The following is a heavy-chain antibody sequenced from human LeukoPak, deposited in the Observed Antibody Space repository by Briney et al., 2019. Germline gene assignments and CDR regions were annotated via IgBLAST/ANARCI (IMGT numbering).Heavy chain of an antibody. CDR1: GGSFSGYY. CDR2: INHSGST. Sequence: SETLSLACAVYGGSFSGYYWSWIRQPPGKGLEWIGEINHSGSTNYNPSLKSRVTISVDTSKNQFSLKLSSVTAADTAVYYCARVSGYDWESSYDSWGQGTLVTVSS. J-gene: IGHJ4*02. D-gene: IGHD5-12*01. CDR3: ARVSGYDWESSYDS. V-gene: IGHV4-34*01.